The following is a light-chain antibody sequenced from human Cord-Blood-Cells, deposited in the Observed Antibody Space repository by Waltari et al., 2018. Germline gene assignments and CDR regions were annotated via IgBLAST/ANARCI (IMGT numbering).Light chain of an antibody. J-gene: IGKJ1*01. CDR1: QSISSW. CDR3: QQYNSYSWT. V-gene: IGKV1-5*03. CDR2: KAS. Sequence: DIQMTQSPSTLSASVGDGVTLTCRASQSISSWLAWYQQKPGKAPKLLTYKASSLESGVPSRSSGSGPGTEFTLNISSLQPDDFATYYCQQYNSYSWTFGQGTKVEIK.